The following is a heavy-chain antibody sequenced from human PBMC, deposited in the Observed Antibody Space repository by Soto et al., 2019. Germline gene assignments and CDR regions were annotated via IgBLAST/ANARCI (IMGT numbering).Heavy chain of an antibody. CDR1: GFTFSNAW. Sequence: PGGSLRLSCAASGFTFSNAWMSWVRQAPGKGLEWVSYISGGGGSTIQYADSVKGRFTISRDNAKNSLYLQMNSLRVADTAVYYCTRVRGYYDSSGFDYWGQGTPVTVSS. V-gene: IGHV3-11*01. D-gene: IGHD3-22*01. CDR3: TRVRGYYDSSGFDY. J-gene: IGHJ4*02. CDR2: ISGGGGSTI.